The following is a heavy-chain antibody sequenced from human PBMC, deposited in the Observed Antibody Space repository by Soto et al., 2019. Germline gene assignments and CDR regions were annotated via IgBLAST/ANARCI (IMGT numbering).Heavy chain of an antibody. J-gene: IGHJ6*02. CDR3: ARPLPGSGYIYYYYGMDV. Sequence: GGSLRLSCAASGFTFSSYAMHWVRQAPGKGLEWVAVISYDGSNKYYADSVKGRFTISRDNSKNTLYLQMNSLRAEDTAVYYCARPLPGSGYIYYYYGMDVWGQGTTVTVSS. V-gene: IGHV3-30-3*01. CDR1: GFTFSSYA. D-gene: IGHD5-12*01. CDR2: ISYDGSNK.